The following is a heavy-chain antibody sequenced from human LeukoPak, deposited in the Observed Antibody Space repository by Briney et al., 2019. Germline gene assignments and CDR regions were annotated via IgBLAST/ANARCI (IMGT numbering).Heavy chain of an antibody. J-gene: IGHJ3*02. V-gene: IGHV4-59*01. CDR2: IYHSGST. CDR3: AGEDYFDSSGYASWRFDI. CDR1: GDSISTYY. D-gene: IGHD3-22*01. Sequence: PSETLSLTCTVSGDSISTYYWSWIRQSPGKGLEWIGYIYHSGSTKYNPSLKSRVTISVDTSKNQFSLKLTSVTTADTAVYYCAGEDYFDSSGYASWRFDIWGQGTMVTVSS.